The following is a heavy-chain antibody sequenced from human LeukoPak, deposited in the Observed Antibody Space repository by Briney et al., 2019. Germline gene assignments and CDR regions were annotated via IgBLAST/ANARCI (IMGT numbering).Heavy chain of an antibody. J-gene: IGHJ1*01. CDR2: MNPNSGNT. V-gene: IGHV1-8*01. D-gene: IGHD5-24*01. CDR3: ARVGGDGYNFQY. Sequence: ASVKVSCKASGYTFTSYEINWVRQASGQGLEWMGWMNPNSGNTGFEPKFRGRVTMTRNTSITTAYMELSSLKSDDTAVYYCARVGGDGYNFQYWGQGTLVTVSS. CDR1: GYTFTSYE.